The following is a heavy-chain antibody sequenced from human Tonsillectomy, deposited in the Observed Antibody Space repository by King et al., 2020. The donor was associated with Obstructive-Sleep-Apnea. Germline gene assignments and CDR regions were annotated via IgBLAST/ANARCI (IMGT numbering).Heavy chain of an antibody. CDR3: VKDTTPHVFYYFDY. CDR1: GFTFDDYA. CDR2: ISWHSDNI. V-gene: IGHV3-9*01. D-gene: IGHD2/OR15-2a*01. Sequence: VQLVESGGGLVQPGRSLRLSCAASGFTFDDYAIHWVRQAPGKGLEWVSGISWHSDNIHYAASVKGRFTISRDNSKNSLYLQMNSLRAEDTALYYCVKDTTPHVFYYFDYWGQGTLVTVSS. J-gene: IGHJ4*02.